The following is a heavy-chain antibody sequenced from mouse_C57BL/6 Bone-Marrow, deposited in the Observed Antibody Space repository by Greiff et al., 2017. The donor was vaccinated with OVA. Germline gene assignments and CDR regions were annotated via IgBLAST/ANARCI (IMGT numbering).Heavy chain of an antibody. J-gene: IGHJ3*01. CDR1: GFTFSDYY. CDR2: ISNGGGST. CDR3: ARKGYGSAY. D-gene: IGHD1-1*01. Sequence: EVKLEESGGGLVQPGGSLKLSCAASGFTFSDYYMYWVRQTPEKRLEWVAYISNGGGSTYYPDTVKGRFTISRDNAKNTLYLQMSRLKCEDTAMYYCARKGYGSAYWGQGTLVTVSA. V-gene: IGHV5-12*01.